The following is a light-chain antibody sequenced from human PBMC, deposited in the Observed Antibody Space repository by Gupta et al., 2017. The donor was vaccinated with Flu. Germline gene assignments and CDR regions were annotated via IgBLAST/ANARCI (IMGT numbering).Light chain of an antibody. CDR2: EFT. CDR3: GSYAGSDNHV. Sequence: TMSCSGSKSEMFCYNYASWFQQPPAKAPKLIIYEFTKRPSGVPDRFSGSKSGNSASLTVSGRQAEDEADYYCGSYAGSDNHVFGTGTTVTVL. CDR1: KSEMFCYNY. V-gene: IGLV2-8*01. J-gene: IGLJ1*01.